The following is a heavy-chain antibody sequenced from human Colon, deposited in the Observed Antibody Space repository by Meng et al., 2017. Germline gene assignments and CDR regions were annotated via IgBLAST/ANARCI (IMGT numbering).Heavy chain of an antibody. V-gene: IGHV3-74*03. Sequence: GESLKISCAASGFTLSNYWMHWVRQAPGKGLVWVSCISCDGSAITNADSVKGRFTISRDNAKNTLYLQMNSLRVEDTAVYYCVRDNSGYGVFDIWGQGTMVTVSS. CDR3: VRDNSGYGVFDI. J-gene: IGHJ3*02. CDR2: ISCDGSAI. D-gene: IGHD2-15*01. CDR1: GFTLSNYW.